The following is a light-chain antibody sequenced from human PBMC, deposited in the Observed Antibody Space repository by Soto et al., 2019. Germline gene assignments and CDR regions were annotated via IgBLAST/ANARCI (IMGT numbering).Light chain of an antibody. Sequence: EIVMTQSPATLSVSPGERATLSCSASQSVSSNLAWYQQKPGQAPRLLIYGASTRATGIPARFSGSGSGTEFTLTIGSLQSEDFSFYYCQQYNNWPWTCGQGTKVEIK. V-gene: IGKV3-15*01. CDR1: QSVSSN. CDR3: QQYNNWPWT. CDR2: GAS. J-gene: IGKJ1*01.